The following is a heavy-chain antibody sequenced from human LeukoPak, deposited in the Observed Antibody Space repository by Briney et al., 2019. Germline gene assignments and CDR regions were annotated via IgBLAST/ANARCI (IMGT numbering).Heavy chain of an antibody. J-gene: IGHJ3*01. CDR3: ARDQHYFHSRGYFSDAFDV. CDR2: INSDGSST. D-gene: IGHD3-22*01. CDR1: GFPFSGHW. V-gene: IGHV3-74*01. Sequence: PGGSLRLLRVASGFPFSGHWLHWVGQAPGKGLVWVSHINSDGSSTRYADSVKGRFTISRDNAKSTLYLQINSLRAEDTAVYYCARDQHYFHSRGYFSDAFDVWGRGTMVTVSS.